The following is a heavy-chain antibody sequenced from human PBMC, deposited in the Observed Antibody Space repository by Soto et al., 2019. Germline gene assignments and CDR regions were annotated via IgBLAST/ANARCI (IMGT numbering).Heavy chain of an antibody. CDR1: GGSINYNSYY. V-gene: IGHV4-39*02. CDR3: TRVKLTVAALAFDY. Sequence: SETLSLTCSVSGGSINYNSYYWGWIRQPPGKGLEWVGGIFYTGTTYYSPSLKDRVTISVDTSKNSFSLNLTSVTAADTAVYYCTRVKLTVAALAFDYWGQGTLVTVSS. D-gene: IGHD6-19*01. J-gene: IGHJ4*02. CDR2: IFYTGTT.